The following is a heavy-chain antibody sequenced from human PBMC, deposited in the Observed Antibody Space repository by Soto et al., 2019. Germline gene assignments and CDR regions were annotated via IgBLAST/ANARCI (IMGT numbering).Heavy chain of an antibody. V-gene: IGHV1-18*01. CDR1: GGTFSSYT. J-gene: IGHJ4*02. CDR3: ARDHTYYYGSGSYVPFDY. CDR2: ISAYNGNT. D-gene: IGHD3-10*01. Sequence: ASVKVSCKASGGTFSSYTISWVRQAPGQGLEWMGWISAYNGNTNYAQKLQGRVTMTTDTFTSTAYMELRSLRSDDTAVYYCARDHTYYYGSGSYVPFDYWGQGTLVTVSS.